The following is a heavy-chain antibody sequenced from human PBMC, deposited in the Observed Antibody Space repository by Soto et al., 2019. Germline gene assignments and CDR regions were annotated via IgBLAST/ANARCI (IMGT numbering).Heavy chain of an antibody. CDR3: AAGGISPGNYNYYAMDV. V-gene: IGHV5-51*01. CDR1: GYSFTSYW. CDR2: IYPGDSDT. D-gene: IGHD3-16*01. Sequence: PGESLKISCKGSGYSFTSYWIGWVRQMPGKGLEWMGFIYPGDSDTRYSPSFQGQVTISADKSISTAYLQWSSQKASDTAVYYCAAGGISPGNYNYYAMDVWGQGTTVTVSS. J-gene: IGHJ6*02.